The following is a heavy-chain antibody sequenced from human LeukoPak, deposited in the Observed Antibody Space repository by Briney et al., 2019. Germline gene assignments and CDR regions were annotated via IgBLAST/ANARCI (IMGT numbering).Heavy chain of an antibody. Sequence: PGGSLRLSCAASGFTFSIYGMNWVRQAPGKGLEWVAFIRYDGSNEYYADSVKGRFTISRDNSKNMLYLQMNSLRAEDTAVYYCAKGQYYDILTGSVTSWGQGTLVTVSS. CDR1: GFTFSIYG. J-gene: IGHJ5*02. CDR3: AKGQYYDILTGSVTS. D-gene: IGHD3-9*01. CDR2: IRYDGSNE. V-gene: IGHV3-30*02.